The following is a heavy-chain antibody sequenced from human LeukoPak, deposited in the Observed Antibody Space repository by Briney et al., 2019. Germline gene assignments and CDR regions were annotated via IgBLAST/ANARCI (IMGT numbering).Heavy chain of an antibody. CDR2: FYAEDGET. CDR1: GYTLTELS. D-gene: IGHD3-3*01. V-gene: IGHV1-24*01. J-gene: IGHJ4*02. CDR3: AKARFLEWSALD. Sequence: GASVKVSCKVSGYTLTELSMHWVRQAPGKGLEWVGGFYAEDGETIYAQKFQGRVTMSEDTSTDTAYMELSSLRAEDTAVYYCAKARFLEWSALDWGQGTLVTVSS.